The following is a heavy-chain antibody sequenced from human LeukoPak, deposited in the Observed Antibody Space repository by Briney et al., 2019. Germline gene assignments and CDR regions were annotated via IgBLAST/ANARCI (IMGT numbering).Heavy chain of an antibody. Sequence: GGSLRLSCAASGFTVSTDHMSWVRQAPGKGLEWVAVSYSSGSRHYAESVKGRFTISRDNSKNTLDLQMNSLRAEDTALYYCARVWELSFDHWGQGTLVTVYS. CDR3: ARVWELSFDH. CDR2: SYSSGSR. J-gene: IGHJ4*02. CDR1: GFTVSTDH. D-gene: IGHD1-26*01. V-gene: IGHV3-53*01.